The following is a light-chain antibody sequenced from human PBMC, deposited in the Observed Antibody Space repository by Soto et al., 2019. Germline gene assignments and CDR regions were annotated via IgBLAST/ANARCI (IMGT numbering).Light chain of an antibody. CDR2: EVT. CDR1: GSDVGGYDY. J-gene: IGLJ1*01. V-gene: IGLV2-14*03. Sequence: QSVLTQPASVSGSPGQSITISCTGTGSDVGGYDYVSWYQQYPGKAPKLVIYEVTNRPSGVSNRFSGSKSGNTAALIIFGLQAEDEADYYCCSYTSSGTYVFGTGTKVTVL. CDR3: CSYTSSGTYV.